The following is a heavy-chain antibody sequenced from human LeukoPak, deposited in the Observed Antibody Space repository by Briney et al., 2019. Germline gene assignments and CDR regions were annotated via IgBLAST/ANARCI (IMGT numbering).Heavy chain of an antibody. CDR1: GYTFTGYY. D-gene: IGHD6-19*01. CDR3: ARGLANYYYYMDV. V-gene: IGHV1-2*02. J-gene: IGHJ6*03. Sequence: ASVKVSCKASGYTFTGYYMHWVRQAPGQGLEWMGWINPNSGGTNYAQKFQGRVTMTRDTSISTAYMELRRLRSDDTAVYYCARGLANYYYYMDVWGKGTTVTVSS. CDR2: INPNSGGT.